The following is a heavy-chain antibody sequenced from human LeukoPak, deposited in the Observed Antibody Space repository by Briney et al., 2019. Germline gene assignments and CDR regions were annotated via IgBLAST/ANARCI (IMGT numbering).Heavy chain of an antibody. D-gene: IGHD6-13*01. V-gene: IGHV3-21*01. CDR1: GFTFSSYS. CDR2: ISSSSSYI. Sequence: GGSLRLSCAASGFTFSSYSMNWVRQAPGKGLEWVSSISSSSSYIYYADSVKGRFTISRDNAKNSLYLQMNSLRAEATAVYYCARDRGSSWYVDYWGQGTLVTVSS. CDR3: ARDRGSSWYVDY. J-gene: IGHJ4*02.